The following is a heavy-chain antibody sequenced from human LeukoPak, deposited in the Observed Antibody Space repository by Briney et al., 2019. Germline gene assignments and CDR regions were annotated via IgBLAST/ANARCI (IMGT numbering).Heavy chain of an antibody. CDR2: INHSGST. D-gene: IGHD2-2*01. CDR3: ARSPYCSSTSCYVKFDY. J-gene: IGHJ4*02. V-gene: IGHV4-34*01. Sequence: SETLSLTCAVYGGSFSGYYWSWIRQPPGKGLEWIGEINHSGSTNYNPSLKSRVTISVDTSKKQFSLKLSSVTAADTAVYYCARSPYCSSTSCYVKFDYWGQGTLVTVSS. CDR1: GGSFSGYY.